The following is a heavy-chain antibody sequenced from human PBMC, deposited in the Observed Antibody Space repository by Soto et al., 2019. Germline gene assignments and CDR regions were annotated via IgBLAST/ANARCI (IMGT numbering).Heavy chain of an antibody. J-gene: IGHJ4*02. CDR1: GFTFSNYA. V-gene: IGHV3-23*01. Sequence: EVQLLDSGGGLVQPGGSLRLSCAASGFTFSNYAMNWVRQAPGKGLDWVSATSGSGGSTYYADSVKGRFTLSRDKSKNTLYLQMSSPRAEDRAVYYCAKGPIGSGYDLGYWAQGTLVSVSS. D-gene: IGHD5-12*01. CDR3: AKGPIGSGYDLGY. CDR2: TSGSGGST.